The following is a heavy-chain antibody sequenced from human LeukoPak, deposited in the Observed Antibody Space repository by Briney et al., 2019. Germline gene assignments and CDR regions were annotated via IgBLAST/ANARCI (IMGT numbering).Heavy chain of an antibody. V-gene: IGHV4-39*01. CDR1: GGSISSSSYY. CDR3: AKHYMGSSYNRGLDY. Sequence: SETLSLTCSVSGGSISSSSYYWGWIRQSPGKGLEWIGSIYYSGYTYYNPSLESRVTISVDTSKNQFSLKLSSVTAADTSIYYCAKHYMGSSYNRGLDYWGQGTLVTVSS. CDR2: IYYSGYT. J-gene: IGHJ4*02. D-gene: IGHD3-10*01.